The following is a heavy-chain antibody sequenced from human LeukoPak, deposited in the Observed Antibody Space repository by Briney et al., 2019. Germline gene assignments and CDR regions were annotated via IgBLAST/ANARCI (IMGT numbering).Heavy chain of an antibody. V-gene: IGHV3-21*01. D-gene: IGHD6-19*01. J-gene: IGHJ6*04. CDR1: GFTFSSYS. Sequence: PGGSLRLSCAASGFTFSSYSMNWVRQAPGKGLEWVSSISSSSSYIYYADSVKGRFTISRDNAKNSLYLQMNSLRAEDTAVYYCARETSRGWGRLVWYYGMDVWGKGTTVTVSS. CDR2: ISSSSSYI. CDR3: ARETSRGWGRLVWYYGMDV.